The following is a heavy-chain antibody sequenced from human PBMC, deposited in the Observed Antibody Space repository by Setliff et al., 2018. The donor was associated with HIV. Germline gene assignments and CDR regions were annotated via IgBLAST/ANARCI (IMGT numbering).Heavy chain of an antibody. D-gene: IGHD3-16*01. V-gene: IGHV4-59*01. CDR3: ARHNVITYGGLLFDYYYYGMDV. CDR1: GGSINNYY. CDR2: IYFNGNT. J-gene: IGHJ6*02. Sequence: SETLSLTCTVSGGSINNYYWSWIRQPPGKGLEWIGYIYFNGNTNFNPSLESRLTMSVDSSKRELSLRLTSVTAADTAVYYCARHNVITYGGLLFDYYYYGMDVWGPGTTVTVSS.